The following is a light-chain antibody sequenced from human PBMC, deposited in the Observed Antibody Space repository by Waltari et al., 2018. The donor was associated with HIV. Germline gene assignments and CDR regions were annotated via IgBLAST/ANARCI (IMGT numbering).Light chain of an antibody. CDR3: SSYTTNNTRV. CDR1: SSDVGAYNH. J-gene: IGLJ3*02. CDR2: EVS. V-gene: IGLV2-14*03. Sequence: QSALTQPASVSGSPGQSITISCTGTSSDVGAYNHVSWYQQHPGKASKLRIYEVSNRPSGVSYRFSASKSGNTASLTISWLQAEDEADYYCSSYTTNNTRVFGGGTKLTVL.